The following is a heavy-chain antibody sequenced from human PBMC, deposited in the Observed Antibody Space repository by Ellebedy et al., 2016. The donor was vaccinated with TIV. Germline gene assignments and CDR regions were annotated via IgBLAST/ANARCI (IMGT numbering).Heavy chain of an antibody. Sequence: GESLKISCAASGFTFSSYGMHWVRQAPGKGLEWVAVISYDGSNKYYADSVKGRFTISRDNSKNTLYLQMNSLRAEDTAVYYCARGKHDYSNYGAFDYWGQGTLVTVSS. CDR1: GFTFSSYG. D-gene: IGHD4-11*01. J-gene: IGHJ4*02. CDR2: ISYDGSNK. V-gene: IGHV3-30*03. CDR3: ARGKHDYSNYGAFDY.